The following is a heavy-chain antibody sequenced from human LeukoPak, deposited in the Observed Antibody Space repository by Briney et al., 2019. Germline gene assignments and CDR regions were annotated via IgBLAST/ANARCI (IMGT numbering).Heavy chain of an antibody. CDR3: TKRISLVRGVIDLIDY. Sequence: GGSLRLSCAASGFTFSNAWMSWLRQAPGKGLEWVGRIKSKTDGGTTDYATPVKGRLTISRDDSKNTLHLPMNTPDTEDTDVSYCTKRISLVRGVIDLIDYWSQGTLVTVSS. CDR1: GFTFSNAW. CDR2: IKSKTDGGTT. J-gene: IGHJ4*02. D-gene: IGHD3-10*01. V-gene: IGHV3-15*01.